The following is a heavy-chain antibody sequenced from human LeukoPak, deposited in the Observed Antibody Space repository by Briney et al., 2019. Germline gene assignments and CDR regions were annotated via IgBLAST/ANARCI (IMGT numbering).Heavy chain of an antibody. V-gene: IGHV3-23*01. D-gene: IGHD5-18*01. CDR3: AKAGYSYGRPEYYYYGMDV. J-gene: IGHJ6*02. Sequence: GGSLRLSCAASGFTFSSYAMSWVRQAPGKGLEWVSAISGSGGSTYYADSVKGRFTISRDNSKNTLYLQMNSLRAEDTAVYYCAKAGYSYGRPEYYYYGMDVWGQGTTVTVPS. CDR1: GFTFSSYA. CDR2: ISGSGGST.